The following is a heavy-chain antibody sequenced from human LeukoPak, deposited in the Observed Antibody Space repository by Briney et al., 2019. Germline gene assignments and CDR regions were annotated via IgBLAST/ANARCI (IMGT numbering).Heavy chain of an antibody. D-gene: IGHD7-27*01. V-gene: IGHV3-74*01. CDR3: AKDDGLTGIDY. Sequence: GGSLRLSCAVSGFSFSNFWMHWVRQAPGKGLVWVSRIKNDGTITNYADSVKGRFTISRDNSKDTVYLQMNSLRAEDTAVYYCAKDDGLTGIDYWGQGSLVTVSS. CDR2: IKNDGTIT. CDR1: GFSFSNFW. J-gene: IGHJ4*02.